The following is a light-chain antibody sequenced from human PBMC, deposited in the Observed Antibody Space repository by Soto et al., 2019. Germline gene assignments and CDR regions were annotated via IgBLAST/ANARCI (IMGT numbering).Light chain of an antibody. CDR2: DAS. Sequence: DIQMTQSPSSLSASVGDRVTITCQASQDISNYLNWYQQKPGKAPRLLIYDASNLETGVTSKFSGSGSGTDFTFPISSLQAEDIATSYCQQYLNRPISPFGPGTKVDIK. J-gene: IGKJ3*01. CDR1: QDISNY. V-gene: IGKV1-33*01. CDR3: QQYLNRPISP.